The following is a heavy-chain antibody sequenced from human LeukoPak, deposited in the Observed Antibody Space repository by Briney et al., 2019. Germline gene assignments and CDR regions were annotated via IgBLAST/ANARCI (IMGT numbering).Heavy chain of an antibody. J-gene: IGHJ4*02. D-gene: IGHD2-15*01. Sequence: KAGGSLRLSCAASGFSFSDAWMNWVRQAPGKGLEWVGHIKSKVDGGTPDYVAPVKGRFTISRDDSRNTLYLQMSSLSTEDTAVYYCTTRSPARYCSDGACYSSADYWGQGTLVTVSS. CDR2: IKSKVDGGTP. V-gene: IGHV3-15*07. CDR3: TTRSPARYCSDGACYSSADY. CDR1: GFSFSDAW.